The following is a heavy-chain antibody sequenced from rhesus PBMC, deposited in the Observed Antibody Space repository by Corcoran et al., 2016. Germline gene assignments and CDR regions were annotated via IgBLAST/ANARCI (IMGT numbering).Heavy chain of an antibody. CDR2: VNVPSGST. J-gene: IGHJ4*01. D-gene: IGHD6-37*01. CDR1: GASIRSYW. Sequence: QVQLQESGPGLVKPSETLSLTCAVSGASIRSYWWGWSRQAPGKGLEWIGEVNVPSGSTDYNPSINRRVTLSKDTSRNHVSLKMNSVTAADTALYYGVGRNRWWGQGVLVTVSS. CDR3: VGRNRW. V-gene: IGHV4-80*01.